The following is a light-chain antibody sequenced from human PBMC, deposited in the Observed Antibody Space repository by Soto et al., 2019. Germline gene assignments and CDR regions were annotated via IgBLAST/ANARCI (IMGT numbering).Light chain of an antibody. Sequence: DIVMTQSPDSLAVSLGERATINCKSSQSVLYSSNNKNYLAWYQQKPGQPPKLLIYWASTRESGVPDRFSGSGSGTDFTLTISSLQAEDVAVYYCQQYSSTSYLTFGGGTKVEIK. CDR3: QQYSSTSYLT. CDR1: QSVLYSSNNKNY. CDR2: WAS. V-gene: IGKV4-1*01. J-gene: IGKJ4*01.